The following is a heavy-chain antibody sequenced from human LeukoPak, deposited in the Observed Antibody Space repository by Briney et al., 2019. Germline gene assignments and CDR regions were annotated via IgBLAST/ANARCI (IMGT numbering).Heavy chain of an antibody. CDR1: GASISSNNW. CDR2: IYHSGST. J-gene: IGHJ6*03. CDR3: AKGRYCGSTTCSYYYHHIDV. Sequence: SGTLSLTCAVSGASISSNNWWWSWVRQPPGKGLEWIGEIYHSGSTNYNPSLKSRVTISVDTSKNQFSLELSSVTAADTAVYYCAKGRYCGSTTCSYYYHHIDVWGKGTTVIVSS. D-gene: IGHD2-2*01. V-gene: IGHV4-4*02.